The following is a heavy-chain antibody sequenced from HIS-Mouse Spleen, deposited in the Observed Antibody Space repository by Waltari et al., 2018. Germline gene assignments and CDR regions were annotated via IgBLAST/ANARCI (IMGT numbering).Heavy chain of an antibody. CDR3: AKGGLMVYAIGDY. Sequence: QVQLVESGGGVGQPGRSLRLSCAAAGFTFSSYGMDWFRQAPGKGLEWVAVIWYDGSNKYYADSVKGRFTISRDNSKNTLYLQMNSLRAEDTAVYYCAKGGLMVYAIGDYWGQGTLVTVSS. CDR1: GFTFSSYG. D-gene: IGHD2-8*01. J-gene: IGHJ4*02. V-gene: IGHV3-33*06. CDR2: IWYDGSNK.